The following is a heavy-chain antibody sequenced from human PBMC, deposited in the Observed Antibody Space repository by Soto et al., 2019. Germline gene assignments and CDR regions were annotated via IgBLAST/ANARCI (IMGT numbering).Heavy chain of an antibody. J-gene: IGHJ3*02. CDR2: INHSGST. CDR1: GGSFSGYY. CDR3: ARQRIAAAAQNDAFDI. Sequence: QVQLQQWGAGLLKPSETLSLTCAVYGGSFSGYYWSWIRQPPGKGLEWIGEINHSGSTNYNPSLKSRVTISVDTSKNQFSLKLSSVTAADTAVSYCARQRIAAAAQNDAFDIWGQGTMVTVSS. V-gene: IGHV4-34*01. D-gene: IGHD6-13*01.